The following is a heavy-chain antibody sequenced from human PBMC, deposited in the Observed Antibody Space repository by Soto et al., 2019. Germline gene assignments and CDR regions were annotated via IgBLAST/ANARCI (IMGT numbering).Heavy chain of an antibody. V-gene: IGHV1-2*04. CDR1: GYTFTGYY. CDR2: INPNSGGT. CDR3: ARAPQVSSFATDAFDI. J-gene: IGHJ3*02. Sequence: ASVKVSCKASGYTFTGYYMHWVRQAPGQGLEWMGWINPNSGGTNYAQKFQGWVTMTRDTSISTAYMELGRLRSDDTAVYYCARAPQVSSFATDAFDIWGQGTMVTVSS.